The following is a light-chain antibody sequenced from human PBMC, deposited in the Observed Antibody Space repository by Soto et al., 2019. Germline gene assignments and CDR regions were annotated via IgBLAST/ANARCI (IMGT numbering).Light chain of an antibody. CDR1: QSISSY. V-gene: IGKV1-39*01. CDR2: AAS. Sequence: DIQLTQSPSTLSASVGDRVTITCRASQSISSYLNWYQQKPGKAPKLLIYAASSLQSGVPSRFSGSGSGTEFTLTISSLQPEDFATYYCQQSYSTPVTFAQGTKVDIK. CDR3: QQSYSTPVT. J-gene: IGKJ1*01.